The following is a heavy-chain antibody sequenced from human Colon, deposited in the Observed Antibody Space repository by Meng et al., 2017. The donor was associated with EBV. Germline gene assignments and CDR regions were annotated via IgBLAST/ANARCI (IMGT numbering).Heavy chain of an antibody. D-gene: IGHD2-21*01. CDR1: GCSMRSGNYY. CDR3: ASFDHIPRRNYFDY. Sequence: QVHTQEQGLGLVEPSQTLSLTCTVSGCSMRSGNYYWSWLRQPPGKGLEWIGYIHHSGSAYYNPSLKSRVSISVDTSKSQFSLNLNSMTAADTAVYYCASFDHIPRRNYFDYWGQGTLVTVSS. V-gene: IGHV4-30-4*01. J-gene: IGHJ4*02. CDR2: IHHSGSA.